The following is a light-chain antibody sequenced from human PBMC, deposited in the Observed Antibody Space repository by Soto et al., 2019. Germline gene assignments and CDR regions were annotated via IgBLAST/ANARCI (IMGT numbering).Light chain of an antibody. V-gene: IGKV1-5*01. CDR1: QSIRNW. J-gene: IGKJ1*01. CDR2: DAS. CDR3: QEYHGYTWT. Sequence: DLQLTLSPSTLSASVGDRATITCRTSQSIRNWVAWYQQKPGKAPKLLIFDASSLQSAVPSRFSGSRSGTEFTLAISGLQSDDFATSCCQEYHGYTWTFGQGTKVDIK.